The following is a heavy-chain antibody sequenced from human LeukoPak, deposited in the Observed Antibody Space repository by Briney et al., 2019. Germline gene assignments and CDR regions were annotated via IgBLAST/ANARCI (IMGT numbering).Heavy chain of an antibody. Sequence: GGSLRLSCAASGFTFSRHCMSWVRQTPGKGLERVAHMNQDGSARYYVDSVKGRFTISRDNAKNPLCLQITGLTVADTAVYYCVRTVNGYPEDYFDYWGQGTLVTVSS. J-gene: IGHJ4*02. V-gene: IGHV3-7*01. CDR1: GFTFSRHC. D-gene: IGHD5-18*01. CDR2: MNQDGSAR. CDR3: VRTVNGYPEDYFDY.